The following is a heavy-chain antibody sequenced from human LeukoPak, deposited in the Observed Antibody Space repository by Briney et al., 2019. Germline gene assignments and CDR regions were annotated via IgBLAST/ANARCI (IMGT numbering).Heavy chain of an antibody. Sequence: SQTLSLTCAVSGGSISSGGYSWSWIRQPPGKGLEWIGYIYHSGSTYYNPSLKSRVTISVDRSKNQFSLKLSSVTAADTAVYYCARVGGTNYYYYGMDVWGQGTTVTVSS. CDR2: IYHSGST. CDR1: GGSISSGGYS. CDR3: ARVGGTNYYYYGMDV. D-gene: IGHD1-26*01. V-gene: IGHV4-30-2*01. J-gene: IGHJ6*02.